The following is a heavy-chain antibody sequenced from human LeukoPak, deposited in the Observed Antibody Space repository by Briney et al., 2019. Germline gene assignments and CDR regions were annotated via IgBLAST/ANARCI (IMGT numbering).Heavy chain of an antibody. Sequence: GESLKISCKGSGYSFTSYWIGWVRQMPGKGLEWMGRIDPSDSYTNYSPSFQGHVTISADKSISTAYLQWSSLKASDTAMYYCARHPYCSSTSCYENYYYGMDVWGQGTTVTVSS. D-gene: IGHD2-2*01. CDR2: IDPSDSYT. J-gene: IGHJ6*02. V-gene: IGHV5-10-1*01. CDR1: GYSFTSYW. CDR3: ARHPYCSSTSCYENYYYGMDV.